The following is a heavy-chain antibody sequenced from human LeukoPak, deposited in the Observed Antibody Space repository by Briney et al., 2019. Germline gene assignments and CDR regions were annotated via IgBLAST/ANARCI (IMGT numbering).Heavy chain of an antibody. J-gene: IGHJ3*02. V-gene: IGHV3-7*05. Sequence: PGGSLRLSCAVSGFTFSNYWMTWVRQAPGKGLEWVATINQDGSEKYYVDSVKGRYTISRDNAKKSLYLQMNSLRAEDTAVYYCAREGGNYDSSGYYQAYDAFDIWGQGTMVTVSS. CDR3: AREGGNYDSSGYYQAYDAFDI. CDR1: GFTFSNYW. CDR2: INQDGSEK. D-gene: IGHD3-22*01.